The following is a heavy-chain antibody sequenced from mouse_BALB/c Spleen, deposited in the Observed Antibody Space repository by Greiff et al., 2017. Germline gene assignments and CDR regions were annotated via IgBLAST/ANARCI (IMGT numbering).Heavy chain of an antibody. V-gene: IGHV14-3*02. CDR1: GFNIKDTY. D-gene: IGHD1-2*01. Sequence: EVQLQQSGAELVKPGASVKLSCTASGFNIKDTYMHWVKQRPEQGLEWIGRIDPANGNTKYDPKFQGKATITADTSSNTAYLQLSSLTSEDTAVYYCARIYYGYVSYAMGYWGQGTSVTVSS. CDR3: ARIYYGYVSYAMGY. J-gene: IGHJ4*01. CDR2: IDPANGNT.